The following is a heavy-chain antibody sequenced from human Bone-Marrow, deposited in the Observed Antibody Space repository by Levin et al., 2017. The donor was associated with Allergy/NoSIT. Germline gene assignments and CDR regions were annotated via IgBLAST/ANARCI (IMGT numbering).Heavy chain of an antibody. D-gene: IGHD1-1*01. CDR2: INRDGSET. CDR3: ATAPWGTSSFDH. Sequence: GGSLRLSCSAPGMIFTNSWIHWVRQAPGKGLVWVSRINRDGSETTYADFVRGRFTISRDALKNTVSLQMNSLGVEDTAIYYCATAPWGTSSFDHWCQGTLVTVSS. V-gene: IGHV3-74*03. CDR1: GMIFTNSW. J-gene: IGHJ4*02.